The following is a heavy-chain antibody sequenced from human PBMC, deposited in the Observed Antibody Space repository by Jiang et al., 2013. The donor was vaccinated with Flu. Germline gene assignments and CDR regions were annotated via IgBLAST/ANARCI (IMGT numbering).Heavy chain of an antibody. Sequence: KPTQTLTLTCTFSGFSLSTSGVGVGWIRQPPGKALEWLALIYWNDDKRYSPSLKSRLTITKDTSKNQVVLTMTNMDPVDTATYYCAHRSYYGDYSGWGQGTLVTVSS. CDR2: IYWNDDK. J-gene: IGHJ4*02. CDR3: AHRSYYGDYSG. CDR1: GFSLSTSGVG. V-gene: IGHV2-5*01. D-gene: IGHD4-17*01.